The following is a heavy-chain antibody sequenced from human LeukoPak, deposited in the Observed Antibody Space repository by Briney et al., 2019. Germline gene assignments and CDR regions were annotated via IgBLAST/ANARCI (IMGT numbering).Heavy chain of an antibody. J-gene: IGHJ4*02. Sequence: ASVKVSCKASGYTFTGYYMHWVRQAPGQGLEWMGWINPNSGGTNYAQEFQGRVTMTRDTSISTAYMELSRLSSDDTAVYYCARGWAMDRGKAETLGYSGQRAQVSLSS. CDR3: ARGWAMDRGKAETLGY. CDR2: INPNSGGT. V-gene: IGHV1-2*02. D-gene: IGHD3-10*01. CDR1: GYTFTGYY.